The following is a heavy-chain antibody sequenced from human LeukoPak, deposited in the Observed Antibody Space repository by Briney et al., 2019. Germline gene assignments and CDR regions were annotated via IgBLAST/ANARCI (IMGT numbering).Heavy chain of an antibody. D-gene: IGHD2-2*01. Sequence: ASVKVSCKASGYTFTSYYMHWVRQAPGQGLEWMGIINPSGGSTSYAQKFQGRVTMTTDTSTSTAYMELRSLRSDDTAVYYCAKVGTPLFNIVVVPAAMRTYFDYWGQGTLVTVSP. CDR3: AKVGTPLFNIVVVPAAMRTYFDY. J-gene: IGHJ4*02. V-gene: IGHV1-46*01. CDR1: GYTFTSYY. CDR2: INPSGGST.